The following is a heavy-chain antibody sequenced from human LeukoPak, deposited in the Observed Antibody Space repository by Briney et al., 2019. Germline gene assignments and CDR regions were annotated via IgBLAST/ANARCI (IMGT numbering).Heavy chain of an antibody. V-gene: IGHV4-39*01. CDR2: IYYSGST. CDR3: ARFSSSWYSFDY. J-gene: IGHJ4*02. Sequence: SSETLSLTCTVSGGSISSSSYYWGWIRQPPGKGLEWIGSIYYSGSTYHNPSLKSRVTISVDTSKNQSSLKLSSVTAADTAVYYCARFSSSWYSFDYWGQGTLVTVSS. CDR1: GGSISSSSYY. D-gene: IGHD6-13*01.